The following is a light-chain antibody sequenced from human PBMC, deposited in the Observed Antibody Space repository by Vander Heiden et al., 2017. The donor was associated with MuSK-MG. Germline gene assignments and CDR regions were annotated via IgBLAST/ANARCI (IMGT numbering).Light chain of an antibody. J-gene: IGLJ3*02. V-gene: IGLV2-14*01. CDR1: SSDVGGYNY. CDR2: DVS. CDR3: SSYTSSSFWV. Sequence: QSALTQPASVSGSPGQSITIPCTGTSSDVGGYNYVSWYQQHPGKAPKLMIYDVSNRPSGVSNRFSGSKSGNTASLTISGLQAEDEADYYCSSYTSSSFWVCGGGTKLTVL.